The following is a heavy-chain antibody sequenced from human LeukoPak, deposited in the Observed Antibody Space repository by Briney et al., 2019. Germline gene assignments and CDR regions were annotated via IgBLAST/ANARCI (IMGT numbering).Heavy chain of an antibody. J-gene: IGHJ3*02. CDR1: GYTFTSYT. CDR3: ARAKSLEPTPSNAFDI. D-gene: IGHD1-1*01. V-gene: IGHV1-3*01. CDR2: INACNGNT. Sequence: ASVKVSCKASGYTFTSYTMHWVRQAPGQRLEWMGWINACNGNTKSSQKFQGRVTITRDTSATTAYMELSSLRSEDTAVYYCARAKSLEPTPSNAFDIWGQGTMVSVSS.